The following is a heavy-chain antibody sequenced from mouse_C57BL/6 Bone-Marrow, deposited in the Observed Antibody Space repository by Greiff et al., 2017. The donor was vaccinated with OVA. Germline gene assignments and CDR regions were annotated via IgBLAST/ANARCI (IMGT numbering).Heavy chain of an antibody. CDR1: GYAFSSYW. Sequence: VQVVESGAELVKPGDSVKISCKASGYAFSSYWMNWVKQRPGKGLEWIGQIYPGDGDTNYNGKFKGKATLTADKSSSTAYMQLSSLTSEDSAVYFCAHYYYGSSYDAMDYWGQGTSVTVSS. CDR3: AHYYYGSSYDAMDY. V-gene: IGHV1-80*01. J-gene: IGHJ4*01. CDR2: IYPGDGDT. D-gene: IGHD1-1*01.